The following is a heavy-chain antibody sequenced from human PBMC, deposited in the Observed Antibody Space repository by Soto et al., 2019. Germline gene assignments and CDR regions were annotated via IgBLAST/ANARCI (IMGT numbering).Heavy chain of an antibody. J-gene: IGHJ4*02. CDR1: GFTFSSYA. CDR3: AKDLRQLLSGGRFDY. V-gene: IGHV3-23*01. Sequence: EVQLLESGGGLVQPGGSLRLSCAASGFTFSSYAMSWVRQAPGKGLDWVSAISGSGGSTYYADSVKGRFTISRDNSKNTLYLQMNSLRAEDTAVYYCAKDLRQLLSGGRFDYWGQGTLVTVSS. D-gene: IGHD2-15*01. CDR2: ISGSGGST.